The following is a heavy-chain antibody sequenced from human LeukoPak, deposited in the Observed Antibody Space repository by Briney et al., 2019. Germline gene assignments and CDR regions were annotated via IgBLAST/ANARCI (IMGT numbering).Heavy chain of an antibody. CDR2: VRGSGGRGAT. CDR1: GFTFSNYV. Sequence: GGSLRLSCAGSGFTFSNYVMSWVRQAPGKGVEGVSCVRGSGGRGATYYTDSVKGRFTISRDNAKNTMYLQMNSLRDDDSAAYFCARVYLERLTAGYFDHWGQGTQVTVSP. D-gene: IGHD2-8*01. J-gene: IGHJ4*02. V-gene: IGHV3-23*01. CDR3: ARVYLERLTAGYFDH.